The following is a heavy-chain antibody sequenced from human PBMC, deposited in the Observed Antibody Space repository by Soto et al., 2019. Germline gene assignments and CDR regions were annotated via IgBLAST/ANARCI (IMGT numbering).Heavy chain of an antibody. CDR2: IIPIFGTA. Sequence: ASVKVSCKASGGTFSSYAISWVRQAPGQGLEWMGGIIPIFGTANYAQKFQGRVTITADESTSTAYMELSSLRSEDTAVYYCARVWIHTAMADYYYYGMDVWGQGTTVTVSS. J-gene: IGHJ6*02. CDR3: ARVWIHTAMADYYYYGMDV. V-gene: IGHV1-69*13. CDR1: GGTFSSYA. D-gene: IGHD5-18*01.